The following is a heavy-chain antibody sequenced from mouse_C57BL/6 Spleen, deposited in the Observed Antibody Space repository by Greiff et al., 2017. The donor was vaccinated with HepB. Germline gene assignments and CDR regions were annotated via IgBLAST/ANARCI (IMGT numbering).Heavy chain of an antibody. J-gene: IGHJ2*01. V-gene: IGHV1-80*01. CDR1: GYAFSSYW. D-gene: IGHD4-1*01. CDR3: ARSGTTRYFDY. Sequence: VNVVESGAELVKPGASVKISCKASGYAFSSYWMNWVKQRPGKGLEWIGQIYPGDGDTNYNGKFKGKATLTADKSSNTAYMQLSSLTSEDSAVYFCARSGTTRYFDYWGQGTTLTVSS. CDR2: IYPGDGDT.